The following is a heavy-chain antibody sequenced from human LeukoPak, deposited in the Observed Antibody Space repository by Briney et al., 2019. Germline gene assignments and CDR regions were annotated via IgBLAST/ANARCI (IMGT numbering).Heavy chain of an antibody. CDR3: ARDSHSGLDY. CDR2: IYYSGST. J-gene: IGHJ4*02. D-gene: IGHD6-19*01. CDR1: GGSISSSSYY. V-gene: IGHV4-61*05. Sequence: SETLSLTCTVSGGSISSSSYYWGWIRQPPGKGLEWIGYIYYSGSTNYNPSLKSRVTISLDTSKNQFSLKLSSVTAADTAVYYCARDSHSGLDYWGQGTLVTVSS.